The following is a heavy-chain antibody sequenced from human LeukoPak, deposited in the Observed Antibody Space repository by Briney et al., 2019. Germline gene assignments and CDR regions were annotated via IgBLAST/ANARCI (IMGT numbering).Heavy chain of an antibody. CDR2: ISDSGCSP. CDR1: GFTFSSYA. Sequence: GGSLTLSCAASGFTFSSYAMSWLRQAPGKGLEWVSAISDSGCSPYYAYSVKGRFTISRDNSKNTLYLQMNRLRDEDTAVYYCARERREGDDSSGYYYYFDYWGQGTLVTVSS. V-gene: IGHV3-23*01. CDR3: ARERREGDDSSGYYYYFDY. J-gene: IGHJ4*02. D-gene: IGHD3-22*01.